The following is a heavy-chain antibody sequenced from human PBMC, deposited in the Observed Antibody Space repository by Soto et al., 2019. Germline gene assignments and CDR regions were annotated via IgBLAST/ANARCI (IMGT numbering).Heavy chain of an antibody. J-gene: IGHJ6*01. CDR3: ARGGYSSTWSNLLDRSGLDV. D-gene: IGHD6-13*01. V-gene: IGHV1-69*06. Sequence: QVQLVQSGAEAKKPGSSVKVSCKTSGGTFSSYAISWVRQAPGQGLEWMGGIVPLFRTTNYAQKFQGRVTITADTSTYTVYMELGGLRSGDTAVYYCARGGYSSTWSNLLDRSGLDVW. CDR2: IVPLFRTT. CDR1: GGTFSSYA.